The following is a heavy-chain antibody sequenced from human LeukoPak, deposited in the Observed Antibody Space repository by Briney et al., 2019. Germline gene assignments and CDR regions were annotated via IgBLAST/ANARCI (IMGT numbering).Heavy chain of an antibody. CDR3: ARGYVGYYYYYGMDV. D-gene: IGHD1-26*01. CDR1: GYTFTSYD. V-gene: IGHV1-8*01. CDR2: MNPNSGNT. Sequence: GASVKVSCKASGYTFTSYDINWVRQATGQGLEWMGWMNPNSGNTGYAQKFQGRVTMTRNTSISTAYMELSSLRSEDTAVYYCARGYVGYYYYYGMDVWGQGTTVTVSS. J-gene: IGHJ6*02.